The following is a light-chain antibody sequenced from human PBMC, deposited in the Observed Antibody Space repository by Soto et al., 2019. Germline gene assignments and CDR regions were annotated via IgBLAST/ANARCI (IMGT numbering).Light chain of an antibody. CDR1: SSDVGFYNF. CDR2: EVT. CDR3: ASYAGTKLFV. J-gene: IGLJ1*01. Sequence: QSVRTQPPSASGSPGQSLTISCTWTSSDVGFYNFVSWYQQRPGKAPKLVIYEVTKRPSGVPDRFSGSKSGSTASLTVSGLQADDEADYYCASYAGTKLFVFGSGTKVTVL. V-gene: IGLV2-8*01.